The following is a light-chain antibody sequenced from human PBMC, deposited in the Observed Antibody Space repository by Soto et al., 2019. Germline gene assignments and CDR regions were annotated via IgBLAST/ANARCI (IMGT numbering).Light chain of an antibody. CDR2: EVR. CDR3: SSYSTSRTPYV. Sequence: QSVLTQPRSVSGSPGQSVTISCTGTTSDVGGSNYVSWYQQYPGKAPKLLIYEVRNRPSGVSNRFSGSKSGNTASLTISGLQAEDEADYYCSSYSTSRTPYVFGTGTKVTVL. J-gene: IGLJ1*01. CDR1: TSDVGGSNY. V-gene: IGLV2-14*01.